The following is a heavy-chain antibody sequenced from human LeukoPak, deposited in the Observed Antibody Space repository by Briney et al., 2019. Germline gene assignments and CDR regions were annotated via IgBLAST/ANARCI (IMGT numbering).Heavy chain of an antibody. V-gene: IGHV5-51*01. CDR2: ICPGDSDT. CDR3: ARHTTVGGSLRFDY. D-gene: IGHD4-23*01. Sequence: GESLKISCKGSGYGFSSYWIGWVRQMPGKGLEYMGIICPGDSDTRYSQSFQGQVTISADKSITTAYLQWSSLKASDTAMYYCARHTTVGGSLRFDYWGQGTLVSVPS. CDR1: GYGFSSYW. J-gene: IGHJ4*02.